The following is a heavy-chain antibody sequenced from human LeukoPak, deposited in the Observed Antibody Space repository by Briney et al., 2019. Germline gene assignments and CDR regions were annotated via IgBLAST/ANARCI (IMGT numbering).Heavy chain of an antibody. J-gene: IGHJ4*02. Sequence: TGGSLRLSCAASGFTFSIAWMSWVRQAPGKGLEWVGRIKSKTDGGTTNYAAPVKGRFTISRDDSKNTLYLQMNSLKTEDTAVYYCSTLGIRLLADFDYWGQGTLVAVSS. CDR3: STLGIRLLADFDY. CDR1: GFTFSIAW. V-gene: IGHV3-15*01. CDR2: IKSKTDGGTT. D-gene: IGHD3-22*01.